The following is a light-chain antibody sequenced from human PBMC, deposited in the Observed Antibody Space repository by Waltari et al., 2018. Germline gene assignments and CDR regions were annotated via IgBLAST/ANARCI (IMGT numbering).Light chain of an antibody. J-gene: IGKJ3*01. V-gene: IGKV3-20*01. CDR1: QTVSSNN. CDR2: GAS. Sequence: DSVLTQSPGTLSLSPGKRASLSCRATQTVSSNNLAWYQKKPGQAPRLLIYGASSRAIGVPDRFSGGGSGTDFILTISSLEPEDFAVYYCQLYHNSRFTFGPGTKVDL. CDR3: QLYHNSRFT.